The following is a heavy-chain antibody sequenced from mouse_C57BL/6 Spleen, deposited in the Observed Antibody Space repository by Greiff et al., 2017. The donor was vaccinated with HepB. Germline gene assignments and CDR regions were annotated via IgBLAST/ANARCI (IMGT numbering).Heavy chain of an antibody. D-gene: IGHD1-1*01. J-gene: IGHJ3*01. Sequence: VQLQQSGPELVKPGASVKMSCKASGYTFTDYNMHWVKQSHGKSLEWIGYINPNNGGTSYNQKFKGKATLTVNKSSSTAYMELRSLTSEDSAVYYCANPLYYYGSSYPFAYWGQGTLVTVSA. CDR1: GYTFTDYN. V-gene: IGHV1-22*01. CDR3: ANPLYYYGSSYPFAY. CDR2: INPNNGGT.